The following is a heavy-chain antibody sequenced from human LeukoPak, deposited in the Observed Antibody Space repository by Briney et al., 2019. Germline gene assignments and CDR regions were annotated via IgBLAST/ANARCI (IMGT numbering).Heavy chain of an antibody. V-gene: IGHV3-21*01. J-gene: IGHJ4*02. Sequence: GGSLRLSCAASGFTFSSYSMNWVRQAPGKGLEWVSSISSSSSYIYYADSVKGRFTISRGNAKNSLYLQMNSLRAEDTAVYHCARDGVVGADYWGQGTLVTVSS. CDR1: GFTFSSYS. D-gene: IGHD1-26*01. CDR3: ARDGVVGADY. CDR2: ISSSSSYI.